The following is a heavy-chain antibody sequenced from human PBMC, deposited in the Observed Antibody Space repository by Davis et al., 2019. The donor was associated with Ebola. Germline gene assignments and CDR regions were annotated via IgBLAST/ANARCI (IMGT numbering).Heavy chain of an antibody. V-gene: IGHV3-30*19. CDR3: ARDLDRGDSSAWYDAYDI. CDR1: GFTFSSYG. CDR2: IQVDENEV. J-gene: IGHJ3*02. Sequence: GESLKISCAASGFTFSSYGMHWVRQAPGKGLEWVAMIQVDENEVHYADAVKGRFTISRDNSKNTLELQMNSLTNEDTAVYYCARDLDRGDSSAWYDAYDIWGQGTMVIVSS. D-gene: IGHD6-19*01.